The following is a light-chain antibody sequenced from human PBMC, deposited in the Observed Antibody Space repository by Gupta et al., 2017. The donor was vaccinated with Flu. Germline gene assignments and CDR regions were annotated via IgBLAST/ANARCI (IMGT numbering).Light chain of an antibody. Sequence: STGTLSLSPGERATLSCRASQSVSSYLAWYQQKPGQAPRLLIYDASNRATGIPARFSGSGSGTDFTLTISSLEPEDFAVYYCQQRSNWPVTFGPGTKVDIK. CDR1: QSVSSY. CDR2: DAS. CDR3: QQRSNWPVT. V-gene: IGKV3-11*01. J-gene: IGKJ3*01.